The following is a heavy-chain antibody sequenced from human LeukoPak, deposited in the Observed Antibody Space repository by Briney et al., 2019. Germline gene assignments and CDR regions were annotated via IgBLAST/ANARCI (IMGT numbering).Heavy chain of an antibody. CDR1: GGSISSYY. CDR3: ARSSGRVAATPFDY. J-gene: IGHJ4*02. CDR2: FYYSGST. V-gene: IGHV4-59*01. D-gene: IGHD2-15*01. Sequence: PSETLSLTCTVSGGSISSYYWSWIRQPPGKGLEWIGYFYYSGSTNYGPSLKSRVTISVDTSKNQFSLKLSSVTAADTAVYYCARSSGRVAATPFDYWGQGTLVTVSS.